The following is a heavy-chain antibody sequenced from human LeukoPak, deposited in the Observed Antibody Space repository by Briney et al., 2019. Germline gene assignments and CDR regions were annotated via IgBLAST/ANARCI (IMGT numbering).Heavy chain of an antibody. V-gene: IGHV1-69*04. Sequence: ASVKVSCKASGGTFSSYAISWVRQAPGQGLEWMGRIIPILGIANYAQKFQGRVTITADKSTSTAYMELSSLRSEDTAVYYCASRVNDFWSGYCLDYWGQGTLVTVSS. D-gene: IGHD3-3*01. J-gene: IGHJ4*02. CDR2: IIPILGIA. CDR1: GGTFSSYA. CDR3: ASRVNDFWSGYCLDY.